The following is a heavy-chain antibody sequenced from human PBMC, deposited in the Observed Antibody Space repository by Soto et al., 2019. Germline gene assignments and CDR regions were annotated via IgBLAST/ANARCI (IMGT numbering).Heavy chain of an antibody. J-gene: IGHJ4*02. V-gene: IGHV2-5*02. Sequence: QITLKESGPTLVNPTQTLTLTCTFSGFSLSTSGVGVGWVRQPPGKALEWIALIYWDDDRRDNPSLKSRLAISKESSNDDVDLTMFKMDRVDTVKYYGAQSNNQNTCSDVIFDYWGQGTLVTVSS. CDR1: GFSLSTSGVG. CDR2: IYWDDDR. D-gene: IGHD2-15*01. CDR3: AQSNNQNTCSDVIFDY.